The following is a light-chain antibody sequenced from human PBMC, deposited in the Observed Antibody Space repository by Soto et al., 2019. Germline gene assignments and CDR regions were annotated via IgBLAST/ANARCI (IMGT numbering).Light chain of an antibody. Sequence: DIQMTQSPSTLSASVGDRVTITCRASQSISCWVAWYQQKPGKAPKLLTYKGSSLESGVPSRFSGSGSGTEFTLTISSVQAEDFASYYCQQYASYSCTFGQGTKLEIK. CDR3: QQYASYSCT. V-gene: IGKV1-5*03. CDR1: QSISCW. CDR2: KGS. J-gene: IGKJ1*01.